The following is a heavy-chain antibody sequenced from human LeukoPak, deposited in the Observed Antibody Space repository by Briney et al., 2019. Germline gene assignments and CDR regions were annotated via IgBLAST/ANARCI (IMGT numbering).Heavy chain of an antibody. CDR3: ARVGSYCFDL. V-gene: IGHV4-59*01. CDR1: GGSISTYY. CDR2: VDYSGST. Sequence: SETLSLTCAVSGGSISTYYWTWIRPPPGKGLEWIGYVDYSGSTNPNPSLKSRVTLSVDSSRNQFSLKVNSVTAADTAVYYCARVGSYCFDLWGRGTLVTVSS. J-gene: IGHJ2*01. D-gene: IGHD1-26*01.